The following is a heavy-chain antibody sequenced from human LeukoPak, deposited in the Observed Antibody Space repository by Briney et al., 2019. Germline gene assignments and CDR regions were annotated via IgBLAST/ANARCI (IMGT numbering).Heavy chain of an antibody. CDR3: ARDWAVADVDNY. CDR2: INSDGSST. CDR1: GFTFSDYY. Sequence: GGSLRLSCAASGFTFSDYYMSWVRQAPGEGLVWVSRINSDGSSTYYADSVKGRFTISRDNAKNTLYLQMNSLRAEDTAEYYCARDWAVADVDNYWGQGTLVTVSS. D-gene: IGHD6-19*01. V-gene: IGHV3-74*01. J-gene: IGHJ4*02.